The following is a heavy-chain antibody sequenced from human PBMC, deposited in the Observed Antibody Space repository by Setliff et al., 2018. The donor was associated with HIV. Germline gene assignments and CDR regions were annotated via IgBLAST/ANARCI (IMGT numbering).Heavy chain of an antibody. Sequence: NPSETLSLTCAVSGYSITSGYYWGWIRQSPGKGLEWIGHIHYKGNIDYNASLKSRLAISSDTSKNQFSLNLSSVIAADTAIYFCARFTVVVFGAGEPSWFDPWGQGILVTVSS. CDR2: IHYKGNI. J-gene: IGHJ5*02. CDR3: ARFTVVVFGAGEPSWFDP. D-gene: IGHD2-15*01. V-gene: IGHV4-38-2*01. CDR1: GYSITSGYY.